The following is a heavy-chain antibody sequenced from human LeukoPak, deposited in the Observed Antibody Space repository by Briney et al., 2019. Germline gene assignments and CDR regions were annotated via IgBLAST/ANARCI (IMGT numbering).Heavy chain of an antibody. J-gene: IGHJ4*02. CDR3: VRESRPGGAMGLYHNLDY. CDR1: GFTFSDFW. Sequence: GGSLRLSCAGSGFTFSDFWMTWVRQTPGKGLEWVANIKEDGTKKNLVDSVKGRFTISRDNTKNLLYLEMNSLRGDDTAIYYCVRESRPGGAMGLYHNLDYWGQGTLVAVSS. D-gene: IGHD1-1*01. V-gene: IGHV3-7*01. CDR2: IKEDGTKK.